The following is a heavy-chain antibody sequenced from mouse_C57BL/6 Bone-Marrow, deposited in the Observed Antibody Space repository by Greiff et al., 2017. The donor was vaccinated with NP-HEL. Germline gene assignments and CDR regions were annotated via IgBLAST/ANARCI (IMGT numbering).Heavy chain of an antibody. J-gene: IGHJ2*01. CDR3: TAQFLYYYGSPYGDY. CDR2: IDPENGDT. D-gene: IGHD1-1*01. V-gene: IGHV14-4*01. Sequence: EVKLLESGAELVRPGASVKLSCKASGFNIKDDYMHWVKQRPEQGLEWIGWIDPENGDTEYASKFQGKATITADTSSNTAYLQLSSLTSEDTAFDYCTAQFLYYYGSPYGDYWGQGTTLTVSA. CDR1: GFNIKDDY.